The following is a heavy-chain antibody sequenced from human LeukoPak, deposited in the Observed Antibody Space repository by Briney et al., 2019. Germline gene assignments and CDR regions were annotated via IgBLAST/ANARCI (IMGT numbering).Heavy chain of an antibody. CDR2: IYYSGST. D-gene: IGHD2/OR15-2a*01. CDR1: GASVSSYY. J-gene: IGHJ4*02. Sequence: SETLSLTCTVSGASVSSYYWSWIRQAPGKGLEWIGYIYYSGSTNYNPSLKSRVTISVDTSKNQFSLKLSSVTAADTAVYYCARGHYFDQNLDYWGQGTLVTVSS. V-gene: IGHV4-59*02. CDR3: ARGHYFDQNLDY.